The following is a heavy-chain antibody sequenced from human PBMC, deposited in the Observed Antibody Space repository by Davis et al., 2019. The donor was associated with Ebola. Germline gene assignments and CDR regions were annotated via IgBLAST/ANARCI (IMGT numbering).Heavy chain of an antibody. Sequence: GESLKISCAASGFTFTTAWMSWVRQAPGKGLEWLSYISSGGITTYYADSAKGRFSSSRDNAKNSLFLQMNSLRDEDTAVYYCARVNLWSRGWGMDVWGKGTTVTVSS. CDR1: GFTFTTAW. D-gene: IGHD2-21*01. V-gene: IGHV3-48*02. J-gene: IGHJ6*03. CDR2: ISSGGITT. CDR3: ARVNLWSRGWGMDV.